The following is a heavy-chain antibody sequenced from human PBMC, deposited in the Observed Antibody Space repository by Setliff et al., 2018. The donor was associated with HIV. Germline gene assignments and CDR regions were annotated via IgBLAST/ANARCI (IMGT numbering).Heavy chain of an antibody. CDR1: GVTFNRFA. CDR3: ARTREIHYYCYMDV. Sequence: ASVKVSCKASGVTFNRFAFNWVRQAPGQGLEWLGGIIPIFHSANYAPRFQGRVTITADESTNTTYMELSSLRSEDTAVYFCARTREIHYYCYMDVWG. V-gene: IGHV1-69*13. J-gene: IGHJ6*03. CDR2: IIPIFHSA.